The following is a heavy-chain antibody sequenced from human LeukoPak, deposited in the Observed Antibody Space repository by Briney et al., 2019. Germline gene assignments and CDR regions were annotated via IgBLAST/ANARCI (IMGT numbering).Heavy chain of an antibody. CDR3: ARELAARPSGDAFDI. D-gene: IGHD6-6*01. J-gene: IGHJ3*02. V-gene: IGHV3-21*01. Sequence: GGSLRLSCAASGFTFSSYNMNWVRQAPGKGLEWVSPISSSSSYIYYAHSVKGRFTISRDNAKNSLYLQMNSLRAEDTAVYYCARELAARPSGDAFDIWGQGKMVTVSS. CDR1: GFTFSSYN. CDR2: ISSSSSYI.